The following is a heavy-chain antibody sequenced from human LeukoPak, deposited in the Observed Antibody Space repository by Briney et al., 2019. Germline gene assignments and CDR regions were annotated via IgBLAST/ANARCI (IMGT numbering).Heavy chain of an antibody. V-gene: IGHV3-21*01. CDR2: ISGSSSYI. CDR3: ARDESGSRFDY. D-gene: IGHD1-26*01. Sequence: GGSLRLSCAASGFTFNTYSMNWVRQAPGKGLEWVSSISGSSSYIYYADSVKGRFTISRDNAKNSLYLQMNSLRAEDTAAYYCARDESGSRFDYWGQGTLVTVSS. J-gene: IGHJ4*02. CDR1: GFTFNTYS.